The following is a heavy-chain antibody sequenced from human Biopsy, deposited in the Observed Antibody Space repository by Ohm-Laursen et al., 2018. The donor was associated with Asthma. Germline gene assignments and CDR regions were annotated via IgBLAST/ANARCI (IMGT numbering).Heavy chain of an antibody. CDR1: GYTFLNYA. CDR2: INAVNANT. Sequence: ASVKGSCKTSGYTFLNYAIHWARQDPGQRLECMGWINAVNANTKYSQKFQGRFTITRDTSASTAYMDLSSLRSEDTAVYYCGRTYYDFLTGQVNDVFAIWGQGTMVTVSS. D-gene: IGHD3-9*01. J-gene: IGHJ3*02. V-gene: IGHV1-3*01. CDR3: GRTYYDFLTGQVNDVFAI.